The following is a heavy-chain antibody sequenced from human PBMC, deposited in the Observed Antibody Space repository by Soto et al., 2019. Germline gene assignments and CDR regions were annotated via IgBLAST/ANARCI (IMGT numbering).Heavy chain of an antibody. CDR3: ARDRRGYDNEAYFFDY. J-gene: IGHJ4*02. D-gene: IGHD1-1*01. V-gene: IGHV3-13*01. CDR1: GFIFGNYD. CDR2: IGSCGDT. Sequence: EVQLGDSGGGLVQPGGSLRLSCVGSGFIFGNYDMHWVRQGSGERLEWVAVIGSCGDTYYADSVKGRFTISRDNAENSLYLQLNRLRAEDPAVYYCARDRRGYDNEAYFFDYWGQGTLGTVSS.